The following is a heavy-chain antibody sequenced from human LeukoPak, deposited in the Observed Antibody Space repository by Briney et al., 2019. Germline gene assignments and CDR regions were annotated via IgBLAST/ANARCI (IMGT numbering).Heavy chain of an antibody. J-gene: IGHJ4*02. Sequence: GGSLRLSCEASGFTCSDYYMSWIRQAPGKGLEWVSYISSGGSTIYYADSVKGRFTISRDNAKNLLTLQMNSLRAEDTGVYYCARGGVFTPMAEFDYWGQGTLVTVSS. CDR1: GFTCSDYY. CDR2: ISSGGSTI. V-gene: IGHV3-11*01. CDR3: ARGGVFTPMAEFDY. D-gene: IGHD1-26*01.